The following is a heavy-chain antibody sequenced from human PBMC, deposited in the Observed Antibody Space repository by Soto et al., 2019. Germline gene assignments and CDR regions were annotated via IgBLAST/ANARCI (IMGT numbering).Heavy chain of an antibody. CDR2: INTGNGDS. CDR3: ARSKTIVMPGFDH. CDR1: GYVFTSFA. J-gene: IGHJ4*02. V-gene: IGHV1-3*04. D-gene: IGHD2-21*01. Sequence: ASVKVSCKTSGYVFTSFAIHWMRQAPGQGPEWMGWINTGNGDSKYSEKFQDRVTITRDTSATTAYMELSSLRSEDTAVYYCARSKTIVMPGFDHWGQGTLVTVPS.